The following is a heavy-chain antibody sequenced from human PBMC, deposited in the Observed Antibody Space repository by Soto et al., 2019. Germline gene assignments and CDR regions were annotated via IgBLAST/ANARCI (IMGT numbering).Heavy chain of an antibody. Sequence: EVQLVETGGGLVQPGGSLRLSCAAPGLTVRSNYWSWVRQAPGKGLEWVSALSSDGGAYYTDSVKGRFAISRDNSKNTLYLQMDSLTAEDTAVYYCARDVIAVAGSADFWGQGTLVTVSS. D-gene: IGHD6-19*01. CDR3: ARDVIAVAGSADF. J-gene: IGHJ4*02. CDR1: GLTVRSNY. V-gene: IGHV3-53*02. CDR2: LSSDGGA.